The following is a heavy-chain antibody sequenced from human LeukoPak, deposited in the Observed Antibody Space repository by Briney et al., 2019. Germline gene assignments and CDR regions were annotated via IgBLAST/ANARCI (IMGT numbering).Heavy chain of an antibody. J-gene: IGHJ4*02. CDR1: GGSFSGYY. Sequence: SETLSLTCAVYGGSFSGYYWSWIRQPPGKRLEWIGEINHSGSTYYNPSLKSRVTISVDTSKNQFSLKLSSVTAADTAVYYCARAIEVGAMTPFDYWGQGTLVTVSS. CDR2: INHSGST. V-gene: IGHV4-34*01. D-gene: IGHD1-26*01. CDR3: ARAIEVGAMTPFDY.